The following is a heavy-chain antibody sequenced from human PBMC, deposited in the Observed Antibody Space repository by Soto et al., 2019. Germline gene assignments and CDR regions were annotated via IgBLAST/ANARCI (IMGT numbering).Heavy chain of an antibody. CDR3: AKARADYYDSSGYPVDY. Sequence: EVQLLESGGGLVQPGGSLRLSCAASGFTFSSYAMSWVRQAPGKGLEWVSAISGSGGSTYYADSVKGRFTISRDNSKIKLYLQMNSLRAEDTAVHYCAKARADYYDSSGYPVDYWGQGTLVTVSS. CDR1: GFTFSSYA. V-gene: IGHV3-23*01. J-gene: IGHJ4*02. D-gene: IGHD3-22*01. CDR2: ISGSGGST.